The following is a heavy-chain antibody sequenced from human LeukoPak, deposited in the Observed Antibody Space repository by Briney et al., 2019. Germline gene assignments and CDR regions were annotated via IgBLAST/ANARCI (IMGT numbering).Heavy chain of an antibody. J-gene: IGHJ4*02. CDR1: GYTFTSYY. Sequence: ASVKVSCKASGYTFTSYYMHWVRQAPGQGLEWMGIINPSGGSTSYAQKFQGRVTMTRDMSTSTVYMELSSLRSEDTAVYYCARDWAVYYDSSGYSRSFSPALDYWGQGTLVTVSS. V-gene: IGHV1-46*01. D-gene: IGHD3-22*01. CDR2: INPSGGST. CDR3: ARDWAVYYDSSGYSRSFSPALDY.